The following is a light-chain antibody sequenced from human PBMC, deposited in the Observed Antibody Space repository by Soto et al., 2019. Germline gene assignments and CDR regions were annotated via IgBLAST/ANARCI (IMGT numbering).Light chain of an antibody. V-gene: IGLV2-23*02. J-gene: IGLJ1*01. CDR1: SRDVETYNL. Sequence: QSVLTQPASVSGSPGQSITISCTGTSRDVETYNLVSWYQQHPGKAPKLLIYEVTKRPSGLSDRFSGSKSGNTASLTISGLQAEDEADYYCCSYAGGNTFPYVLGTGTKVTVL. CDR2: EVT. CDR3: CSYAGGNTFPYV.